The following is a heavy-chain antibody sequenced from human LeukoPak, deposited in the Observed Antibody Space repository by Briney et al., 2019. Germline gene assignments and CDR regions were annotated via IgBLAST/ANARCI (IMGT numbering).Heavy chain of an antibody. CDR2: IVVGSGNT. CDR3: AVLYSSSSVLDY. CDR1: GFTFSSSA. J-gene: IGHJ4*02. V-gene: IGHV1-58*02. D-gene: IGHD6-6*01. Sequence: SVKVSCKASGFTFSSSAMQWVRQARGQRLEWIGWIVVGSGNTNYAQKLQERVTITRDMSTSTAYMELSSLRSEDTAVYYCAVLYSSSSVLDYWGQGTLVTVSS.